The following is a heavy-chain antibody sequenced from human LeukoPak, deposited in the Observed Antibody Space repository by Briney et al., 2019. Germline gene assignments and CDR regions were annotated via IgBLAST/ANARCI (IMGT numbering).Heavy chain of an antibody. Sequence: SETLSLTCTVSGGSISSGSYYWGWIRQPPGKGLEWIASMYYSGTTFYSPSLKSLVTISVDTSKNQLSLKLGSVTAADTAVYYCARHPPRDGSAFDYWGQGTLVTVSS. CDR3: ARHPPRDGSAFDY. CDR1: GGSISSGSYY. J-gene: IGHJ4*02. CDR2: MYYSGTT. V-gene: IGHV4-39*01.